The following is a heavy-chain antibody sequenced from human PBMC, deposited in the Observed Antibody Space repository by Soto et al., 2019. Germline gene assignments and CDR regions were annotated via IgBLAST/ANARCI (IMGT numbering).Heavy chain of an antibody. V-gene: IGHV3-7*01. Sequence: GGSLRLSCGASGFSFSSYWMSWVRQAPGKGLEWVANIKQDGSEKDYVDSVKGRFTISRDNAKNSLYLQMNSLRAEETAGYYCAGEWGIAGRQLDNWGQGTLVTVSS. CDR2: IKQDGSEK. CDR3: AGEWGIAGRQLDN. D-gene: IGHD6-6*01. J-gene: IGHJ4*02. CDR1: GFSFSSYW.